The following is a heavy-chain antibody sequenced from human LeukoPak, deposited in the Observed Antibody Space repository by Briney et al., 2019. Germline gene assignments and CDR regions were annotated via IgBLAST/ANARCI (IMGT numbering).Heavy chain of an antibody. V-gene: IGHV1-69*13. D-gene: IGHD5-18*01. J-gene: IGHJ4*02. CDR2: IIPIFGTA. Sequence: ASVKVSCKASGYTFTSYGISWVRQAPGQGLEWMGGIIPIFGTANYAQKFQGRVTITADESTSTAYMELSSLRSEDTAVYYCAARGYSYGPGVVYFDYWGQGTLVTVSS. CDR3: AARGYSYGPGVVYFDY. CDR1: GYTFTSYG.